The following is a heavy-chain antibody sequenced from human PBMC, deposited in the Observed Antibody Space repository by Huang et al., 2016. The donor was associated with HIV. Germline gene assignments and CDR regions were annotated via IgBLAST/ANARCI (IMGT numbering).Heavy chain of an antibody. Sequence: EVHLVQSGAEVKEPGESLKISCQASGYNFASYWIGWVLQMPGKGLEWVGFIYPCDSDTRDDPSFQGQVTISADQSINTAYLQWSSLKASDTAIYFCARQGLWLPPTDPFDYWGQGTPVTVSA. CDR3: ARQGLWLPPTDPFDY. CDR1: GYNFASYW. CDR2: IYPCDSDT. V-gene: IGHV5-51*01. D-gene: IGHD3-10*01. J-gene: IGHJ4*02.